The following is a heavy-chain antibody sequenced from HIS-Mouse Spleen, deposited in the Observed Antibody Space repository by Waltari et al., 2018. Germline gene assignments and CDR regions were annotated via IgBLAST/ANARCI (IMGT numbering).Heavy chain of an antibody. CDR2: IYYSGST. CDR3: AREIPYSSSWYDWYFDL. Sequence: QLQLQESGPGLVKPSETLSPTCTVPGGSISRSSYSGAWIRQPPGKGLEWIGSIYYSGSTYYNPSLKSRVTISVDTSKNQFSLKLSSVTAADTAVYYCAREIPYSSSWYDWYFDLWGRGTLVTVSS. D-gene: IGHD6-13*01. J-gene: IGHJ2*01. V-gene: IGHV4-39*07. CDR1: GGSISRSSYS.